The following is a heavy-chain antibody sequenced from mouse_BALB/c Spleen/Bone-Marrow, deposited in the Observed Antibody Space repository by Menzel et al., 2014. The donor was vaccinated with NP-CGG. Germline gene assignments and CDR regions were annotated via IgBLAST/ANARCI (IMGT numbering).Heavy chain of an antibody. J-gene: IGHJ2*01. CDR1: GYTFTSYW. CDR2: IYPGSGST. CDR3: TNHYFNY. Sequence: GSELVRPGASVKLSCKASGYTFTSYWMHWVKQRPGQGLEWIGNIYPGSGSTNYDEKFKSKATLTVDTSSSTAYMQLSSLPSEDSAVYYCTNHYFNYWGQGTTLTVSS. V-gene: IGHV1S22*01.